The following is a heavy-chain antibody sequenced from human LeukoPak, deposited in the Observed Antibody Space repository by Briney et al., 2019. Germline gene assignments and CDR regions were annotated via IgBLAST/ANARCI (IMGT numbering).Heavy chain of an antibody. CDR1: GFTFSSYE. CDR3: ARDQYHYYGLDV. V-gene: IGHV3-48*03. Sequence: PGGSLRLSCAASGFTFSSYEMNWVRQAPGMGLEWVSYINTGGGTIYADSVKGRFTISRDNARNSLYLQMNSLRVEDTALYYCARDQYHYYGLDVWGQGTTVTVSS. D-gene: IGHD4-11*01. CDR2: INTGGGTI. J-gene: IGHJ6*02.